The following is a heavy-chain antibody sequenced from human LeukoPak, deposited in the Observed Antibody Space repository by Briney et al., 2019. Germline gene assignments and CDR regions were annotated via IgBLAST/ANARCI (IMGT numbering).Heavy chain of an antibody. CDR3: ARDSDDYVWGSYRFDY. V-gene: IGHV7-4-1*02. CDR1: GYRFSSYG. J-gene: IGHJ4*02. Sequence: ASVKVSCKASGYRFSSYGITWVRQAPGQGLEWMGWINTNTGNPTYAQGFTGRFVFSLDTSVSTAYLQISSLKAEDTAVYYCARDSDDYVWGSYRFDYWGQGTLVTVSS. CDR2: INTNTGNP. D-gene: IGHD3-16*02.